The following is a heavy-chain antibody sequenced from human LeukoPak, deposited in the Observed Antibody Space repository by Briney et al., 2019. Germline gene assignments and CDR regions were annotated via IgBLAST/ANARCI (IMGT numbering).Heavy chain of an antibody. CDR3: ARDQTNGWFDP. D-gene: IGHD1-14*01. CDR1: GFTFSGYS. V-gene: IGHV3-21*01. Sequence: GGSLRLSCAASGFTFSGYSMNWVRQAPGKGLEWVSSISSSSSYIYYADSVKGRFTISRDNAKNSLYLQMNSLRAEDTAVYYCARDQTNGWFDPWGQGTLVTVSS. CDR2: ISSSSSYI. J-gene: IGHJ5*02.